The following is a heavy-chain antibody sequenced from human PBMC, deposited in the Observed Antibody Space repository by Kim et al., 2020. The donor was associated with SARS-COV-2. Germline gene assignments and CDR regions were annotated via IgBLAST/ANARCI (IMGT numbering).Heavy chain of an antibody. Sequence: SLKSRVTISVDKSKNQFSLKLSSVTAADTAVYYCASDSIAAAGSQNWFDPWGQGTLVTVSS. CDR3: ASDSIAAAGSQNWFDP. J-gene: IGHJ5*02. D-gene: IGHD6-13*01. V-gene: IGHV4-4*02.